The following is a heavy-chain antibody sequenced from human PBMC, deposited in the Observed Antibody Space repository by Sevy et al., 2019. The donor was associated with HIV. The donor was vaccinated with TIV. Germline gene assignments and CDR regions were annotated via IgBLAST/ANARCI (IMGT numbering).Heavy chain of an antibody. V-gene: IGHV3-7*01. Sequence: GGSLRLSCAASGFTFNMYWMTWVRQAPGKGLEWVANIKEDGSERNYLDSVKSRFTISRDNANESLYLQINSLRAEDTAVYYCAIHCSGGSGYSLHPRYYYGMDVWGQGTTVNVSS. J-gene: IGHJ6*02. CDR2: IKEDGSER. CDR3: AIHCSGGSGYSLHPRYYYGMDV. CDR1: GFTFNMYW. D-gene: IGHD2-15*01.